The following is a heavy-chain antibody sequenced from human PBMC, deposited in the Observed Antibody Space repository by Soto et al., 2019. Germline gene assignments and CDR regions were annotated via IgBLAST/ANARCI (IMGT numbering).Heavy chain of an antibody. V-gene: IGHV3-9*01. Sequence: LRLSCAASGFTFADYAMHWVRQAPGKGLEWDSGISWNSGSIGYADSVKGRFTISRDNAKNSLYLQMNSLRAEDTALYYCARIRSYYFDSSGYYWVHYFDYWGPRTLVTVSS. J-gene: IGHJ4*02. CDR1: GFTFADYA. CDR3: ARIRSYYFDSSGYYWVHYFDY. D-gene: IGHD3-22*01. CDR2: ISWNSGSI.